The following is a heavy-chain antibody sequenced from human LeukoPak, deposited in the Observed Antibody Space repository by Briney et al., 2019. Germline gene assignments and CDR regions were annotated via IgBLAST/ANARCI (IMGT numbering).Heavy chain of an antibody. D-gene: IGHD3-3*01. CDR3: ARVKGVYRLRFLESYFDY. Sequence: PGGSLRLSCAASGFSFSSSTMHWVRQAPGKGLEWVAVISYDGSNKYYADSVKGRFTISRDNSKNTLYLQMNSLRAEDTAVYYCARVKGVYRLRFLESYFDYWGQGTLVTVSS. J-gene: IGHJ4*02. CDR2: ISYDGSNK. V-gene: IGHV3-30*04. CDR1: GFSFSSST.